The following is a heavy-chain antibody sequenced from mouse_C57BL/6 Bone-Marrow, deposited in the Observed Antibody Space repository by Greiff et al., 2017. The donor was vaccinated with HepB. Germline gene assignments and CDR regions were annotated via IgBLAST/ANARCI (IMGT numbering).Heavy chain of an antibody. V-gene: IGHV1-74*01. D-gene: IGHD3-2*02. CDR3: AKKDSSGDVGFAY. CDR1: GYTFTSYW. J-gene: IGHJ3*01. CDR2: IHPSDSDT. Sequence: VQLQQPGAELVKPGASVKVSCKASGYTFTSYWMHWVKQRPGQGLEWIGRIHPSDSDTNYNQKFKGKATLTVDKSSSTAYMQLSSLTSEDSAVYYCAKKDSSGDVGFAYWGQGTLVTVSA.